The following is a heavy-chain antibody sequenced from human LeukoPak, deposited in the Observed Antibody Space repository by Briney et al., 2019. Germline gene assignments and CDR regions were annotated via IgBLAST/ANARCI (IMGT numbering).Heavy chain of an antibody. CDR2: IYSGGST. D-gene: IGHD3-22*01. CDR3: ARDSTSSGYYYRDAFDI. CDR1: GFTFSSYS. Sequence: RGSLRLSCAASGFTFSSYSMNWVRQAPGKGLEWVSVIYSGGSTYYADSVKGRFTISRDNSKNTLYLQMNSLRAEDTAVYYCARDSTSSGYYYRDAFDIWGQGTMVTVSS. J-gene: IGHJ3*02. V-gene: IGHV3-66*01.